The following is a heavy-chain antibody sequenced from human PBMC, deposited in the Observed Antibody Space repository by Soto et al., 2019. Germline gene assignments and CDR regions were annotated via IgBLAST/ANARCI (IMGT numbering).Heavy chain of an antibody. CDR1: GFTFSSYE. V-gene: IGHV3-48*03. D-gene: IGHD4-4*01. J-gene: IGHJ6*02. CDR2: ISSSGSTI. Sequence: EVQLVESGGGLVQPGGSLRLSCAASGFTFSSYEMNWVRQAPGKGLEWVSYISSSGSTIYYADSVKGRFTISRDNAKNSLYLQMNSLRAEDTAVYYCARDGGVDYSNSNNYYGMDVWGQGPRSPSP. CDR3: ARDGGVDYSNSNNYYGMDV.